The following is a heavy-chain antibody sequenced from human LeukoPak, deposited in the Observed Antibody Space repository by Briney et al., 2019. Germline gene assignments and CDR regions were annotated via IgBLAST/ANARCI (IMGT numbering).Heavy chain of an antibody. V-gene: IGHV4-4*07. CDR2: FYARGNT. Sequence: SETLSLTCNVSGCSISNYYWNWIRQPAGKGLEWIGRFYARGNTNYNPSLKSRVTMSVDTSKNQLSLKLTSVTAADTAVYYCARELITKADAFDIWGQGTMVTVSS. CDR1: GCSISNYY. D-gene: IGHD1-20*01. J-gene: IGHJ3*02. CDR3: ARELITKADAFDI.